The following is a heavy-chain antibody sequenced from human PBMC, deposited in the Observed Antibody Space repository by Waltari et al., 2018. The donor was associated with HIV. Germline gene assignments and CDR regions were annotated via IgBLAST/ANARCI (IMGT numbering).Heavy chain of an antibody. J-gene: IGHJ4*02. V-gene: IGHV5-51*01. D-gene: IGHD5-18*01. CDR1: GYSFTGYW. CDR3: ARTRVETAMVNFYY. Sequence: EVQLVQSGAEVKKPGESLKISCKASGYSFTGYWIGWVRQMPGNGLEWMGIIYPGDSDTRYSPAFQGQVTISADKSISTAYLQWSSLKASDTAMYYCARTRVETAMVNFYYWGQGTLVTVSS. CDR2: IYPGDSDT.